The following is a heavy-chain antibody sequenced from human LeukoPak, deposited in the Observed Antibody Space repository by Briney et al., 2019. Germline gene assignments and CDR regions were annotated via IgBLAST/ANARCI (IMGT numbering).Heavy chain of an antibody. V-gene: IGHV1-69*13. CDR2: IIPIFGTA. CDR3: ARGPPQRDWFDP. J-gene: IGHJ5*02. CDR1: GGTFSSYA. Sequence: ASVKVSCKASGGTFSSYAISWVRRAPGQGLEWMGGIIPIFGTANYAQKFQGRVTITADESTSTAYMELSSLRSEDTAVYYCARGPPQRDWFDPWGQGTLVTVSS.